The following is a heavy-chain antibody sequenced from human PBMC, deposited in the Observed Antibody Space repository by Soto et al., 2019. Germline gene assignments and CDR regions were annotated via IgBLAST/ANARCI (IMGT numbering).Heavy chain of an antibody. D-gene: IGHD1-1*01. CDR1: GYAFTTYG. J-gene: IGHJ4*02. Sequence: QVHLVQSGAEVKKPGASVKVSCKGSGYAFTTYGITWVRQAPGQGLEWMGWISAHNGNTNYAQKLQGRVTVTRDTSTSPAYMELRSLRSDDTAVYYGARVRYGDYWGQGALVTVSS. V-gene: IGHV1-18*01. CDR2: ISAHNGNT. CDR3: ARVRYGDY.